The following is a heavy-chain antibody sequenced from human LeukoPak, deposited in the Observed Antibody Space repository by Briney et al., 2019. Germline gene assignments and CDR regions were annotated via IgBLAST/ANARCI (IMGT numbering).Heavy chain of an antibody. CDR3: AKGRASSWYLSFDY. J-gene: IGHJ4*02. V-gene: IGHV3-23*01. Sequence: GGSLRLSCAASGFTFSSYDMTWIRQAPGKGLEWVSTVSSSGVSTYYADSVKGRFTISRDNSKNTLYLQMSSLRADDTALYYCAKGRASSWYLSFDYWGQGTLVTVPS. D-gene: IGHD6-13*01. CDR1: GFTFSSYD. CDR2: VSSSGVST.